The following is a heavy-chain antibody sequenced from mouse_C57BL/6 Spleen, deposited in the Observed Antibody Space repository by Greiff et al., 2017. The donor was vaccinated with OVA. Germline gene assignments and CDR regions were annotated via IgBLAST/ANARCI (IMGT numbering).Heavy chain of an antibody. D-gene: IGHD2-4*01. CDR2: LWGGGIT. J-gene: IGHJ3*01. CDR1: GFSLTSYG. V-gene: IGHV2-9*01. CDR3: AKRDYDYPWFAD. Sequence: ESGPGLVAPSQSLSITCTVSGFSLTSYGVDWVRQPPGKGLEWLGVLWGGGITNYNSALMSRLSISKDNSKSQVFLKMISLQTDDTAMYYCAKRDYDYPWFADWGQGTLVTVSA.